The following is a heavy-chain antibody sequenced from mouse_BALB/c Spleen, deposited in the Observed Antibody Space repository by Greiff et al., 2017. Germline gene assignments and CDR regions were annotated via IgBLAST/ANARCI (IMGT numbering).Heavy chain of an antibody. CDR1: GYTFTDYY. J-gene: IGHJ4*01. CDR2: INPNNGDT. D-gene: IGHD1-1*01. Sequence: VQLQQSGPELVKPGASVKMSCKASGYTFTDYYMKWVKQSHGKSLEWIGDINPNNGDTFYNQKFKGKATLTVDKSSSTAYMQLNSLTSEDSAVYYCARGGVNYYGSSPYYYAMDYWGQGTSVTVSS. V-gene: IGHV1-26*01. CDR3: ARGGVNYYGSSPYYYAMDY.